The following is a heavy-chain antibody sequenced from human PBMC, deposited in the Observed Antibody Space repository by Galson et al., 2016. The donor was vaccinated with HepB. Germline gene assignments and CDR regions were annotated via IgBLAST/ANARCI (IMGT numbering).Heavy chain of an antibody. CDR3: ARDIISSACMDQ. Sequence: SLRLSCAAAGFTFSNYGMHWVRQPPGSALEWVAYISSSSGYKYHAESMKGRFAISRDNAKNSLFLQMNSLTAEDTAVYYRARDIISSACMDQWGQGTLVTVSS. D-gene: IGHD3-22*01. CDR2: ISSSSGYK. J-gene: IGHJ4*02. CDR1: GFTFSNYG. V-gene: IGHV3-21*01.